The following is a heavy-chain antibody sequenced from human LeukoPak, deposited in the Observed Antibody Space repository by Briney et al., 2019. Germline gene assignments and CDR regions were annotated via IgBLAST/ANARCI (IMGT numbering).Heavy chain of an antibody. CDR2: INHSGST. D-gene: IGHD2-2*01. Sequence: SETLSLTCAVYGGSFSGYYWSWIRQPPGKGLEWIGEINHSGSTNYNPSLKSRVTISVDTSKNQFSLKLSSVTAADTAVYYCARGGTRPIPATVRRNNWFDPWGQGTLVTVSS. V-gene: IGHV4-34*01. CDR1: GGSFSGYY. CDR3: ARGGTRPIPATVRRNNWFDP. J-gene: IGHJ5*02.